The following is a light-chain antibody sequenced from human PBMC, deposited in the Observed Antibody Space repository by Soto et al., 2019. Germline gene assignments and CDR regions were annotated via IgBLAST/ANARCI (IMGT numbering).Light chain of an antibody. CDR1: SSDVGSYNL. Sequence: QSVLTQPASVSGSPGQSITISCTGTSSDVGSYNLVSWYQQHPGKAPKLMIYEVSKRPSGVSNRFSGSKSGNTASLTISGLQAEDEADYYCCSYAGSSTSVFGTGT. CDR3: CSYAGSSTSV. J-gene: IGLJ1*01. CDR2: EVS. V-gene: IGLV2-23*02.